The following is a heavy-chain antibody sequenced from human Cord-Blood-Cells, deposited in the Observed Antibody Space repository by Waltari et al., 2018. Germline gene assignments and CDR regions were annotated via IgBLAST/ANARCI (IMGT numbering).Heavy chain of an antibody. V-gene: IGHV3-21*01. Sequence: DVQLVESGGGLVKPGGSLRLSYGAYGFTFSSYSMNWVRQAPGKGLEWVSSISSSSSYIYYADSVKGRFTISRDNAKNSLYLQMNSLRAEDTAVYYCARGRMGDFDYWGQGTLVAVSS. D-gene: IGHD3-16*01. CDR2: ISSSSSYI. CDR1: GFTFSSYS. CDR3: ARGRMGDFDY. J-gene: IGHJ4*02.